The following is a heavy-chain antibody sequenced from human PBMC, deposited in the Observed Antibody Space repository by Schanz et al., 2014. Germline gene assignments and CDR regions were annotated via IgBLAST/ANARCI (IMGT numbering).Heavy chain of an antibody. J-gene: IGHJ4*02. CDR2: LSFDSRHI. CDR1: GFSFDSYN. D-gene: IGHD1-1*01. CDR3: ARDGVAATTDFEY. V-gene: IGHV3-21*06. Sequence: EVQLVESGGGLVKPGGSLRLSCTASGFSFDSYNMNWVRQSPGKGLEWVAFLSFDSRHIYYADSVKGRFTITRDNAKSTWLLQMNGLRADDTAVYYCARDGVAATTDFEYWGQGALVTVSS.